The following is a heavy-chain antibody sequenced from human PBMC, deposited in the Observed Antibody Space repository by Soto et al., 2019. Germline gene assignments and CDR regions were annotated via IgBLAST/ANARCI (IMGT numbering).Heavy chain of an antibody. V-gene: IGHV3-43D*04. CDR3: AKDILPGNDGGLDV. J-gene: IGHJ6*02. Sequence: DVQLLESGGGLVQPGGSLRLSCAASGFTFSNYAINWVRQAPGKGLEWVSLISWDGGSTYYADSVKGRFTISRDNSKNSLYLQMNSLRAEDTALYYCAKDILPGNDGGLDVWGQGTTVTVSS. CDR1: GFTFSNYA. CDR2: ISWDGGST. D-gene: IGHD3-10*01.